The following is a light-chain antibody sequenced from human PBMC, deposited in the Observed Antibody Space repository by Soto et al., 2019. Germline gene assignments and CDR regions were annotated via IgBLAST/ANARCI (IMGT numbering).Light chain of an antibody. CDR1: QSISSW. CDR3: QQYKSYPYT. CDR2: RAS. V-gene: IGKV1-5*03. Sequence: DIRLTQSPATLSIFVGDRGTITCRASQSISSWLAWYQQKPGKVPKLLIYRASGVDSGVPSRFSGNGSGTEFTLTISSLQTDDSASYYCQQYKSYPYTFGQGTKVEIK. J-gene: IGKJ2*01.